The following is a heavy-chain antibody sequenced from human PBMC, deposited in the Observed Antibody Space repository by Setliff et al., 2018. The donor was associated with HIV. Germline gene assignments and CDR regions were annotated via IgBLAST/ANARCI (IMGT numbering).Heavy chain of an antibody. V-gene: IGHV3-30*04. CDR3: ARDRWQGDYDMDV. CDR2: LSYQGTNI. J-gene: IGHJ6*03. Sequence: GGSLRLSCAASGFKFSSSALHWVRQVPGKGLEWVAVLSYQGTNIYYADSVRGRFTVSRDTSRNTFYLEMNSLRPEDTALYFCARDRWQGDYDMDVWGKGTTVTVSS. CDR1: GFKFSSSA. D-gene: IGHD1-26*01.